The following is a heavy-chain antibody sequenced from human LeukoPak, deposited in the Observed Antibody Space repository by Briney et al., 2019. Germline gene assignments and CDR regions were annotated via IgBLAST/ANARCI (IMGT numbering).Heavy chain of an antibody. V-gene: IGHV3-23*01. Sequence: PGGSLRLSCAASGFTLTNFAMSWVRQAPGKGLEWVSVIVGSDDGKYYADSVKGRFTISRDNSKNTLYLQMGSLRGEDTAVYYCAKASGYCGSTACYVTDVWGQGTTVTVSS. D-gene: IGHD2-2*01. J-gene: IGHJ6*02. CDR3: AKASGYCGSTACYVTDV. CDR1: GFTLTNFA. CDR2: IVGSDDGK.